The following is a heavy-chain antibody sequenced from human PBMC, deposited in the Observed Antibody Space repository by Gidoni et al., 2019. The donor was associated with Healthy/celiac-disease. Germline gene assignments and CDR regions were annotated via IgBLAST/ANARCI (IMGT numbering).Heavy chain of an antibody. CDR3: ARVGNIAARPLTAK. Sequence: QVQLVQSGAEVKKPGSSVKVSCKASGGTFSSYAISWVRQAPGQGLEWMGRIIPILGIANYAQKFQGRVTITADKSTSTAYMELSSLRSEDTAVYYCARVGNIAARPLTAKWGQGTLVTVSS. CDR1: GGTFSSYA. CDR2: IIPILGIA. D-gene: IGHD6-6*01. V-gene: IGHV1-69*04. J-gene: IGHJ4*02.